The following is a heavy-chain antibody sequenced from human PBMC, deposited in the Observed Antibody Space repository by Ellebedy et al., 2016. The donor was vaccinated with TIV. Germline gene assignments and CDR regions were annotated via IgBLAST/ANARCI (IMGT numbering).Heavy chain of an antibody. J-gene: IGHJ4*02. Sequence: SGPTLVKPTQTLTLTCTFSGFSLSTNGVGVGWIRQSPGKALDWLALIYWNDGETYNPSLKSRLTITKDTSKNQVVLTITNMDPVDTATYYCAHRRPAARPWYFDYWGQGTLVTVSS. CDR3: AHRRPAARPWYFDY. CDR1: GFSLSTNGVG. D-gene: IGHD6-6*01. CDR2: IYWNDGE. V-gene: IGHV2-5*01.